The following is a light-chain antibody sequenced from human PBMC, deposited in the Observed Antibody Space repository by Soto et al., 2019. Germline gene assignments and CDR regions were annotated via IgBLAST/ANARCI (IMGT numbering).Light chain of an antibody. CDR2: DAS. Sequence: EKMMTPSPVPPALSLGRRATLSCRASQSLRSSLAWYQQKPGQAPRLLIYDASTRATGIPARFSGSGSGTDFTLTISSLQPGDFATYYCQQSYSTPWTFGQGTKVDIK. CDR1: QSLRSS. CDR3: QQSYSTPWT. J-gene: IGKJ1*01. V-gene: IGKV3-15*01.